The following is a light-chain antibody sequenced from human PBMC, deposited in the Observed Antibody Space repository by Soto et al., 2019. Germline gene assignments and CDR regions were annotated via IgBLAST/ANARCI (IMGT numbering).Light chain of an antibody. V-gene: IGKV3-15*01. CDR3: QQYNNWPPLYT. J-gene: IGKJ2*01. Sequence: IVMTQSPATLSVSPGERATLSCRASQSVNNNLAWYQQKPGQAPRLLIYGASSRATGIPARFSGSGSGTEFTLTITSLQSEDFAVYFWQQYNNWPPLYTFGQGTKLEIK. CDR2: GAS. CDR1: QSVNNN.